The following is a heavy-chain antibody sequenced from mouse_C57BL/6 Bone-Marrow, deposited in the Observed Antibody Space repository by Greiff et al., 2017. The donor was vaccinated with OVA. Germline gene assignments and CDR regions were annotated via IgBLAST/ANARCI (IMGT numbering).Heavy chain of an antibody. J-gene: IGHJ3*01. CDR1: GYTFTSYG. V-gene: IGHV1-81*01. Sequence: QVQLQQSGAELARPGASVKLSCKASGYTFTSYGISWVKQRTGQGLEWIGEIYPRSGNTYYNEKFKGKATLTADKSSSTAYMELRSLTSEYSAVYFCARGADWDGGWFAYWGQWTLVTVSA. CDR3: ARGADWDGGWFAY. D-gene: IGHD4-1*01. CDR2: IYPRSGNT.